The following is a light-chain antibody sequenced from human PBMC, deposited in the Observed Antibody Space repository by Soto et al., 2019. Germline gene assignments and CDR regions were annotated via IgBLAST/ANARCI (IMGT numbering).Light chain of an antibody. CDR1: SSDVGAYNY. CDR3: GSYTTSGSVV. V-gene: IGLV2-14*03. CDR2: DVN. Sequence: QYALTQPASVSGSPGQSIAISCIGTSSDVGAYNYVSWYQQHPGKAPKLVIYDVNNRPSGVSNRFSGSKSGNTASLTVSGLQAEDEADYYCGSYTTSGSVVFGGGTKVTVL. J-gene: IGLJ2*01.